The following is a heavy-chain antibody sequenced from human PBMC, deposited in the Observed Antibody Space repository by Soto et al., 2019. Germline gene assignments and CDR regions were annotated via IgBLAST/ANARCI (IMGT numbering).Heavy chain of an antibody. Sequence: ASVKVSCKASGYTFTGYYMHWVRQAPGQGLEWMGWINPNSGGTNYAQKFQGWVTMTRDTSISTAYMELSRLRSDDTAVYYSARVPRGIVVVTAIIDYFDYWGQGTLVTVSS. CDR1: GYTFTGYY. CDR3: ARVPRGIVVVTAIIDYFDY. V-gene: IGHV1-2*04. CDR2: INPNSGGT. J-gene: IGHJ4*02. D-gene: IGHD2-21*02.